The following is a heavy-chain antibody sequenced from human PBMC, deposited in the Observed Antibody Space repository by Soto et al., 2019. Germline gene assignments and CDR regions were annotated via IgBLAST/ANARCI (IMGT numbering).Heavy chain of an antibody. CDR3: ARDSCGGDCPLGY. Sequence: QVQLVQSGAELKKPGASVKVSCKASGYTFRDFYMHWVRQAPGQGLEWMGIINPSGGGTWYAQKFQGRVTVTRDTSTSTVFMQLRSLRSDDTAMYYCARDSCGGDCPLGYWGQGTLVTVSS. CDR1: GYTFRDFY. CDR2: INPSGGGT. V-gene: IGHV1-46*01. D-gene: IGHD2-21*02. J-gene: IGHJ4*02.